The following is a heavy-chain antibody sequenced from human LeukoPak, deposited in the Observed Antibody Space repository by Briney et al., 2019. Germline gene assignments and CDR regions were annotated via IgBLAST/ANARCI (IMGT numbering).Heavy chain of an antibody. CDR1: GGSISSYY. CDR2: IYYSGST. D-gene: IGHD2-2*02. J-gene: IGHJ6*03. V-gene: IGHV4-59*01. CDR3: ARTGYCSSTSCYTASRPYYYYYMDV. Sequence: SETLPLTCTVSGGSISSYYWSWIRQPPGKGLEWIGYIYYSGSTNYNPSLKSRVTISVDTSKNQFSLKLSSVTAADTAVYYCARTGYCSSTSCYTASRPYYYYYMDVWGKGTAVTVSS.